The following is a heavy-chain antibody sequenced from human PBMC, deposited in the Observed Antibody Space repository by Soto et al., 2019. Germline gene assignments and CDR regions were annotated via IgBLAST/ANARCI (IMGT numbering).Heavy chain of an antibody. V-gene: IGHV3-15*07. CDR1: GFTFSNAW. J-gene: IGHJ4*02. Sequence: EVQLVESGGGLVKPGGSLRLSCAASGFTFSNAWMNWVRQAPGKGLEWVGRIKSKTDGGTTDYAAPVKGRFTISRDDSKNTLYLQMNSLKTEDTAVYYCTTDRGIISYYYDSSGLTLGYWGQGTLVTVSS. CDR3: TTDRGIISYYYDSSGLTLGY. CDR2: IKSKTDGGTT. D-gene: IGHD3-22*01.